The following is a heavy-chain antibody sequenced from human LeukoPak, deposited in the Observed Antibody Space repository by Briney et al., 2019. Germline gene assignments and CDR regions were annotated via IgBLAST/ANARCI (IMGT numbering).Heavy chain of an antibody. CDR3: ARRRYSGSSQHFDY. D-gene: IGHD1-26*01. CDR2: IKQDGSEK. J-gene: IGHJ4*02. Sequence: GGSLRLSCAASGFTFSSYEMNWVRRAPGKGLEWVANIKQDGSEKYYVDSVKGRFTISRDNAKNSLYLQMNSLRAEDTAVYYCARRRYSGSSQHFDYWGQGTLVTVSS. V-gene: IGHV3-7*01. CDR1: GFTFSSYE.